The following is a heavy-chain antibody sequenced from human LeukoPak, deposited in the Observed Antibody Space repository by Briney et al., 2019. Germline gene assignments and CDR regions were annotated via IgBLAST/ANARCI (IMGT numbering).Heavy chain of an antibody. D-gene: IGHD6-13*01. CDR3: ARDRYSSSWSTFDP. Sequence: SETLSLTCTVSGGSISSGGYYWSWIRQHPGKGLEWIGYIYYSGSTYYNPSLKSRVTMSVDTSKNQFSLKLSSVTAADTAVYYCARDRYSSSWSTFDPWGQGTLVTVSS. CDR2: IYYSGST. CDR1: GGSISSGGYY. J-gene: IGHJ5*02. V-gene: IGHV4-31*03.